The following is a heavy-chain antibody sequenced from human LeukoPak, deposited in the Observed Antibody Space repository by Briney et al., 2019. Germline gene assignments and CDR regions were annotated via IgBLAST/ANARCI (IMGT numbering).Heavy chain of an antibody. CDR3: ARDRSYVGFDY. D-gene: IGHD4-23*01. Sequence: GGSLRLSCAASGFTFTDYTINWVRQAPGKGLGWVSSISTSSNISYADSVKGRFTVSRENAKNSVYLQTNSLRAEDTAVYYCARDRSYVGFDYWGQGTLVTVSS. CDR2: ISTSSNI. CDR1: GFTFTDYT. J-gene: IGHJ4*02. V-gene: IGHV3-69-1*01.